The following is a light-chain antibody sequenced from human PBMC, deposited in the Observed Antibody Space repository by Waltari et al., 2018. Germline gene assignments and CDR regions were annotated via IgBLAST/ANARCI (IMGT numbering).Light chain of an antibody. CDR1: SGSVSTSYY. Sequence: QTVVTQEPSFSVSPGGTVTLTCGLSSGSVSTSYYPSWYQQTPGQPPRTLIYRTSIRSSGVPDRFSGSILGNKAALTITGAQADDECDYYCVLHLGTGIWVFGGGTKLTVL. CDR2: RTS. CDR3: VLHLGTGIWV. J-gene: IGLJ3*02. V-gene: IGLV8-61*01.